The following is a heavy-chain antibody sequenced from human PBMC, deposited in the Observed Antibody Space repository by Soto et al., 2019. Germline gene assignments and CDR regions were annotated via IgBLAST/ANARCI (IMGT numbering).Heavy chain of an antibody. V-gene: IGHV4-4*07. CDR1: GGTISSYY. Sequence: NPSDTLSLSCTVSGGTISSYYWSWIRQPAGKGLEWIGRIYTSGSTNYNPSLKSRVTMSVDTSKNQFSLKLSSVTAADTAVYYCARDLGEAANRDWFDPWGQGTLVTVSS. J-gene: IGHJ5*02. CDR2: IYTSGST. D-gene: IGHD2-15*01. CDR3: ARDLGEAANRDWFDP.